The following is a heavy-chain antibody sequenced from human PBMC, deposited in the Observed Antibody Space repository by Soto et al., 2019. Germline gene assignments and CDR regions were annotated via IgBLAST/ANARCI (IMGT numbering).Heavy chain of an antibody. J-gene: IGHJ4*02. D-gene: IGHD1-26*01. Sequence: SETLSLTCAVSGGSISSGGYSWIWIRQPPGKGLEWIGYIYHSGSTYYNPSLKSRVTISVDRSKNQFSLKLSSVTAAGTAVYYCARISGGSYYVDYWGPGTLVTVSS. V-gene: IGHV4-30-2*02. CDR2: IYHSGST. CDR1: GGSISSGGYS. CDR3: ARISGGSYYVDY.